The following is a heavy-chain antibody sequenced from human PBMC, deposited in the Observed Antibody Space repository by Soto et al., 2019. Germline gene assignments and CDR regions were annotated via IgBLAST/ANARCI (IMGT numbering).Heavy chain of an antibody. CDR1: GDSISSRSYY. V-gene: IGHV4-39*01. Sequence: PSETLSLTCTVTGDSISSRSYYWGWIRQPPGKGLEWIGSIYYSGSTYNNPSLRSRVSMSIDTSKDQFSLKLKSVTAADTALYFCARQRTSVVTQAYFDVWGQVPLVTVSS. CDR3: ARQRTSVVTQAYFDV. J-gene: IGHJ4*02. D-gene: IGHD2-21*02. CDR2: IYYSGST.